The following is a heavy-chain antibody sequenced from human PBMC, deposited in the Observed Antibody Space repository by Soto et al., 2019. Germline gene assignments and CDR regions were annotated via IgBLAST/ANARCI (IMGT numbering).Heavy chain of an antibody. V-gene: IGHV1-8*01. CDR2: MNPNSGNT. Sequence: ASVKVSCKASGYTFTSYDINWVRQATGQGLEWMGWMNPNSGNTGYAQKFQGRVTMTRNTSISTACMELSSLRSEDTAVYYCARGGVFFFAAPTNPFDYWGQGTLVTVSS. CDR3: ARGGVFFFAAPTNPFDY. D-gene: IGHD3-10*01. J-gene: IGHJ4*02. CDR1: GYTFTSYD.